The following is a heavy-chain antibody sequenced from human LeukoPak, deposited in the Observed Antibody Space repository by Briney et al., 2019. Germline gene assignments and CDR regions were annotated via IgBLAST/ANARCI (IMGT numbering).Heavy chain of an antibody. J-gene: IGHJ4*02. CDR1: GFTFSSYS. CDR3: ARDLPYYYYDSSGYYYDY. D-gene: IGHD3-22*01. V-gene: IGHV3-7*01. Sequence: GGFLRLSCAASGFTFSSYSMNWVRQAPGKGLEWVANIKQDGSEKYYVDSVKGRFTISRDNAKNSLYLQMNSLRAEDTAVYYCARDLPYYYYDSSGYYYDYWGQGTLVTVSS. CDR2: IKQDGSEK.